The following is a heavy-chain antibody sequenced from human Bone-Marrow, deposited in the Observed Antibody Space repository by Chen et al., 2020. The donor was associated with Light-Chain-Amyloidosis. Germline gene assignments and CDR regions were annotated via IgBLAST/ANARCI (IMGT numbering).Heavy chain of an antibody. CDR1: GFSFSDNY. D-gene: IGHD3-16*01. Sequence: EVQLVESGGDLVQPGGSLRLSCAASGFSFSDNYMDWVRQAPGKGLELVARIRDQGNRHPTEYAASVKGRFTISRDDSKNSVYLQMNSLSTEDTAVYYCVKDRDGLGEDWGQGTLVTVSS. CDR3: VKDRDGLGED. CDR2: IRDQGNRHPT. J-gene: IGHJ4*02. V-gene: IGHV3-72*01.